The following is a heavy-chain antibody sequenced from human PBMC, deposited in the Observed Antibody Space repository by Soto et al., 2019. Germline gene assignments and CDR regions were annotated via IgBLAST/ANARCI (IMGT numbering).Heavy chain of an antibody. J-gene: IGHJ6*03. CDR3: ARAPIDYGDSRLYYYYMDV. CDR1: GGSISSYY. CDR2: IYYSGST. D-gene: IGHD4-17*01. Sequence: SETLSLTCTVSGGSISSYYWSWIRQPPGKGLEWIGYIYYSGSTNYNPSLKSRVTISVDTSKNQFSLKLSSVTAADTAVYYCARAPIDYGDSRLYYYYMDVWGKGTTVTVSS. V-gene: IGHV4-59*01.